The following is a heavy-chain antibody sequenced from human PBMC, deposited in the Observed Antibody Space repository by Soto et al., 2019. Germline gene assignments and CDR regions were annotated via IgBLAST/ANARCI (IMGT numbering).Heavy chain of an antibody. Sequence: PSETLSLTCAVYGGSFSGYYWSWIRQPPGKGLEWIGEINHSGSTNYNPSLKSRVTISVDTSKNQFSLKLSSVTAADTAVYYCARAVLPQYYFDYWGQGNLVTVS. J-gene: IGHJ4*02. V-gene: IGHV4-34*01. CDR3: ARAVLPQYYFDY. CDR2: INHSGST. CDR1: GGSFSGYY.